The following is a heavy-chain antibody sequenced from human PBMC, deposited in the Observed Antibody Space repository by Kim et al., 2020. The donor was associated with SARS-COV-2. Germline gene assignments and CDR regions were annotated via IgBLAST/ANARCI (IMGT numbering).Heavy chain of an antibody. V-gene: IGHV3-23*03. J-gene: IGHJ4*02. CDR2: IYSGGSST. Sequence: GGSLRLSCAASGFTFSSYAMSWVRQAPGKGLEWVSVIYSGGSSTYYADSVKGRFTISRDNSKNTLYLQMNSLRAEDTAVYYCAKEGVRGVLYWGQGTLVTVSS. CDR1: GFTFSSYA. D-gene: IGHD3-10*01. CDR3: AKEGVRGVLY.